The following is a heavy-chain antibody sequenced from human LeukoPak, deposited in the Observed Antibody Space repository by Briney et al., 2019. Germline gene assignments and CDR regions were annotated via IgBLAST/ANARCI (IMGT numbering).Heavy chain of an antibody. J-gene: IGHJ6*03. V-gene: IGHV1-8*01. CDR3: ARAVAGIYYYYYMDV. Sequence: ASVKVSCKASGYTFTSYDINWVRQATGQGLEWTGWMNPNSGNTGYAQKFQGRVTMTRNTSISTAYMELSSLRSEDTAVYYCARAVAGIYYYYYMDVWGKGTTVTVSS. CDR1: GYTFTSYD. CDR2: MNPNSGNT. D-gene: IGHD6-19*01.